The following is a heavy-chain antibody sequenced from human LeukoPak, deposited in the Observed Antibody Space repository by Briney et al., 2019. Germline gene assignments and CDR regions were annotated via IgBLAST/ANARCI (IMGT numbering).Heavy chain of an antibody. Sequence: SETLSLTCTVSGGSISRGGYSWSWIRQHPGKGLKWIGYIYNSRSTNYNPSLKSRVTISVDTSKNQFSLKLSSVTAADTAVYYGARGLLRFVGWGGGYFDYWGQGTLVTVSS. CDR2: IYNSRST. CDR3: ARGLLRFVGWGGGYFDY. V-gene: IGHV4-31*03. CDR1: GGSISRGGYS. D-gene: IGHD4-17*01. J-gene: IGHJ4*02.